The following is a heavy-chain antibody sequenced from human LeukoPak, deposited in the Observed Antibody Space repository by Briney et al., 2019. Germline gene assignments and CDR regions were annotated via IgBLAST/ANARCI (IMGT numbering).Heavy chain of an antibody. CDR2: IIPIFGTA. CDR3: ASHLYRRARGDYYYYMDV. V-gene: IGHV1-69*05. J-gene: IGHJ6*03. CDR1: GGTFSSYA. D-gene: IGHD3-10*01. Sequence: SVKVSCKASGGTFSSYAISWVRQAPGQGLEWMGRIIPIFGTANHAQKFQGRVTITTDESTNTAYMELSGLRSEDTAVYYCASHLYRRARGDYYYYMDVWGKGTTVTVSS.